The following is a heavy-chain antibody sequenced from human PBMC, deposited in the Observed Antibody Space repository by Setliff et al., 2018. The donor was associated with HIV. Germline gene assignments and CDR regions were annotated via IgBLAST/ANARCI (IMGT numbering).Heavy chain of an antibody. CDR1: GGSFTSYY. V-gene: IGHV4-34*01. CDR3: ARFEVTTVTTRDY. Sequence: PSETLSLTCAVYGGSFTSYYWTWIRQAPGKDLEWIGEINHNGGTNYNPSLKSRVTISVDRSKNQFFLRLTSVTAADTAVYYCARFEVTTVTTRDYWGQGTLVTVSS. CDR2: INHNGGT. D-gene: IGHD4-17*01. J-gene: IGHJ4*02.